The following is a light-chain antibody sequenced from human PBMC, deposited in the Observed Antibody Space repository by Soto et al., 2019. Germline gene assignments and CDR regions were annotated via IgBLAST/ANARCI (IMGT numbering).Light chain of an antibody. Sequence: EIVMTQSPATLSVSPGERVTLSCRASQSVSSNLAWYQQKPGQAPRLLIYGGSTRAAGIPARFSGSGSGTDFTLTINGLQSEDFAVYYCQQYNNWPPWTFDQGTKVEIK. CDR2: GGS. CDR3: QQYNNWPPWT. V-gene: IGKV3-15*01. CDR1: QSVSSN. J-gene: IGKJ1*01.